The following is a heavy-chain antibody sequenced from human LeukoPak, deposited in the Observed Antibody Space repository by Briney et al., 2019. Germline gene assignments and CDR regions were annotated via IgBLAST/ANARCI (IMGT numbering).Heavy chain of an antibody. D-gene: IGHD2-15*01. CDR1: GGSFSGYY. V-gene: IGHV4-34*01. CDR3: ARAYCSGGSCSRGLSY. J-gene: IGHJ4*02. CDR2: INHSGST. Sequence: SETQSLTCAVYGGSFSGYYWSWIRQPPGKGLEWIGEINHSGSTNYNPSLKSRVTISVDTSKNQFSLKLSSVTAADTAVYYSARAYCSGGSCSRGLSYWGQGTLVTVSS.